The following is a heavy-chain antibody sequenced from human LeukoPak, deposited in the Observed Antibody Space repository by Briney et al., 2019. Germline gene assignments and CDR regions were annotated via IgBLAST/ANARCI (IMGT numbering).Heavy chain of an antibody. Sequence: QPGGSLRLSCAASGFTVSSNYMTWVRQAPGKGLEWVSVIYGGGSTYYADSVKGRFTISRQTSKNTLYLQMNSLRAEDTAVYYCARDLQYASGSNPLYWGQGTLVIVSS. CDR1: GFTVSSNY. V-gene: IGHV3-66*01. J-gene: IGHJ4*02. CDR3: ARDLQYASGSNPLY. D-gene: IGHD3-10*01. CDR2: IYGGGST.